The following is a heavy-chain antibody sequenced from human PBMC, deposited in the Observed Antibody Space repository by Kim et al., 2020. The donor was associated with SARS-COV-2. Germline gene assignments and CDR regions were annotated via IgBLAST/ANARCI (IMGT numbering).Heavy chain of an antibody. J-gene: IGHJ4*02. Sequence: GGSLRLSCAVSGITVTTNYMNWVRQAPGKGLEWVSTIHSGGTTYYADSVKGRFTISRDTSKNTLYLQMNSLRAEDTAVYYCAREPYSSTWLDYWGPGTLVTVSS. CDR1: GITVTTNY. CDR3: AREPYSSTWLDY. CDR2: IHSGGTT. D-gene: IGHD6-13*01. V-gene: IGHV3-66*01.